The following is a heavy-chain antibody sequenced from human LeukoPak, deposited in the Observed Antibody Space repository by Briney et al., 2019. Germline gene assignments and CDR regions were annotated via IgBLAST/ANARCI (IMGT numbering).Heavy chain of an antibody. Sequence: PGGSLRLSCAASGFTFAIHAMTWVRQAPGKGLEWVSGISGDGASTHYAESVKGQFTISRDNSQNTLFLQMNSLRAEDTAVYYCARESLVRGFFDYWGQGTLVTVSS. J-gene: IGHJ4*02. CDR3: ARESLVRGFFDY. CDR1: GFTFAIHA. D-gene: IGHD2-21*01. V-gene: IGHV3-23*01. CDR2: ISGDGAST.